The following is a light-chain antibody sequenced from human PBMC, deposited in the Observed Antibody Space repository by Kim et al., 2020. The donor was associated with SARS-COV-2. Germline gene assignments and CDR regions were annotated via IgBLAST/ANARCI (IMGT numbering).Light chain of an antibody. V-gene: IGKV3-15*01. CDR2: GAS. J-gene: IGKJ1*01. CDR3: QQYNNWPET. Sequence: EMVMRQSPATLSLSPGERATLSCRASQSVNSNLAWYQQKPGQAPRLLIYGASTRATGIPARFSGSGSGTDFTLTISSLQSEDFAVYYCQQYNNWPETFGQGTKVEIK. CDR1: QSVNSN.